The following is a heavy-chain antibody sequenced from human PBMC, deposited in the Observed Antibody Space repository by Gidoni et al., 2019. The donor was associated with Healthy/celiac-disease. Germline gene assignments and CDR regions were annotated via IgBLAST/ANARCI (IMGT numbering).Heavy chain of an antibody. D-gene: IGHD3-16*01. J-gene: IGHJ6*02. V-gene: IGHV3-49*02. CDR3: TRDSDDYIWGPPDV. Sequence: FIRSKAYGGTTEYAASVKGRFTISRDDSKSIAYLQMNSLNTEDTAVYYCTRDSDDYIWGPPDVWGQGTTVTVSS. CDR2: IRSKAYGGTT.